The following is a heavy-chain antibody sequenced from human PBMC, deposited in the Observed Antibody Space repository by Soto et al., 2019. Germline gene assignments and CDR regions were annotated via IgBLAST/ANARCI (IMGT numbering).Heavy chain of an antibody. CDR2: VNAYNGNT. CDR1: GYTFTSYG. CDR3: ASEAVSGRTGFDY. D-gene: IGHD6-19*01. J-gene: IGHJ4*02. Sequence: GASVKVSCKASGYTFTSYGISWVRQAPGQGLEWMGWVNAYNGNTNYAQKFQGRVTMTTDTSTSTAYMELRSLRSDDTAVYYCASEAVSGRTGFDYWGQGTLVTVSS. V-gene: IGHV1-18*01.